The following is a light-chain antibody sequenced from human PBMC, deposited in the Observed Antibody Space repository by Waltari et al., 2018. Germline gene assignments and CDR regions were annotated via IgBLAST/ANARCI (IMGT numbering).Light chain of an antibody. CDR3: QVWDSSSDLGV. J-gene: IGLJ1*01. CDR1: NIGSKS. Sequence: SYVLTQPPSVSVAPGKTARITCGGNNIGSKSVNWYQQKPGQAPVLVVYDDSDRPSGIPERFSGSNSGNTATLTISRVEAGDEADYYCQVWDSSSDLGVFGTGTKVTVL. V-gene: IGLV3-21*03. CDR2: DDS.